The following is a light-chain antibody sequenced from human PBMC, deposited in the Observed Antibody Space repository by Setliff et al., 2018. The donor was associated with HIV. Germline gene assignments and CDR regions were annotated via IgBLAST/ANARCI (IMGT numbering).Light chain of an antibody. CDR1: SSNIGAAYD. V-gene: IGLV1-40*01. J-gene: IGLJ1*01. Sequence: QSVLTQPPSVSGAPGQRVTISCTGSSSNIGAAYDVNWYQQLPGTAPKLLIYGSSDRPSGVPDRFSGSKSGTSASPAITGLHAEDEADYYCQSYDSRLSGYVFGTGTKVTVL. CDR2: GSS. CDR3: QSYDSRLSGYV.